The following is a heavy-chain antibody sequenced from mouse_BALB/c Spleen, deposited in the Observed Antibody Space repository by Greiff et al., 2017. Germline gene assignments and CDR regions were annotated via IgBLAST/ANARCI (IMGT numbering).Heavy chain of an antibody. CDR2: IDPANGNT. CDR3: ARDGNYVFDY. V-gene: IGHV14-3*02. CDR1: GFNIKDTY. J-gene: IGHJ2*01. D-gene: IGHD2-1*01. Sequence: EVQAVESGAELVKPGASVKLSCTASGFNIKDTYMHWGKQRPEQGLEWIGRIDPANGNTKYDPKFQGKATITADTSSNTAYRQLSSLTSEDTAVYYCARDGNYVFDYWGQGTTLTVSS.